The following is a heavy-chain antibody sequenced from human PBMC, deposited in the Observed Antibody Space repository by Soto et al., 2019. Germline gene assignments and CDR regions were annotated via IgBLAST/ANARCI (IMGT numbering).Heavy chain of an antibody. CDR1: GFTFRSYC. V-gene: IGHV3-74*01. Sequence: EVQLVESGGVLVQPGGSLRLSCAASGFTFRSYCMHWVRQVPGKGLLWVSRIDEYGSTINYADSVKGRFTISKDNARNTLYLEMNSLRAEDTALYYCTRDIGGKGAYWGPGTLVTVSS. CDR3: TRDIGGKGAY. J-gene: IGHJ4*02. D-gene: IGHD3-10*01. CDR2: IDEYGSTI.